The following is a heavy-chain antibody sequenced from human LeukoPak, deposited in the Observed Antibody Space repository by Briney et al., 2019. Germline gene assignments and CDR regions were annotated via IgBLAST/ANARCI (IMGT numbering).Heavy chain of an antibody. CDR3: ARARDCSSTSCYASYFDY. Sequence: PGGSLRLSCAASEFTFSSYSMNWVRQAPGKGLEWVSYISSGSSSIYFADSVKGRFTISRDSAKNSLYLQMNSLRAEDTAVYYCARARDCSSTSCYASYFDYWGQGTLVTVSS. J-gene: IGHJ4*02. V-gene: IGHV3-48*01. CDR2: ISSGSSSI. CDR1: EFTFSSYS. D-gene: IGHD2-2*01.